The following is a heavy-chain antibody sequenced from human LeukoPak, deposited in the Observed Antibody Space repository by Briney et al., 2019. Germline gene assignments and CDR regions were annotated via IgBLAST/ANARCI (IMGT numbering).Heavy chain of an antibody. V-gene: IGHV3-43*01. CDR3: AKEGSGRGYSYGYPDY. D-gene: IGHD5-18*01. CDR1: GFTFDDYT. J-gene: IGHJ4*02. CDR2: ISWDGGST. Sequence: SGGSLRLSCAASGFTFDDYTMHWVRQAPGKGLEWVSLISWDGGSTYYADSVKGRFTISRDNSKNSLYLQMNSLRTEDTALYYCAKEGSGRGYSYGYPDYWGQGTLVTVSS.